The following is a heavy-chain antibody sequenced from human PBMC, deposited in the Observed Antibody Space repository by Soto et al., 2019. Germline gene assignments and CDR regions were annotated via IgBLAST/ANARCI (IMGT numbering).Heavy chain of an antibody. V-gene: IGHV3-30*18. Sequence: QMQLVESGGGVVQPGRSLRLSCAASGFTFSIYDMHWVRQAPGKGLEWVAVISYDGRNKYYADSVKGRLTISRDNSKNTLHLQMNSLRPEDTAVYYCAKVKPRVVTAPSRLTHTFDIWGQGTVVTVSS. CDR3: AKVKPRVVTAPSRLTHTFDI. CDR1: GFTFSIYD. D-gene: IGHD2-21*02. CDR2: ISYDGRNK. J-gene: IGHJ3*02.